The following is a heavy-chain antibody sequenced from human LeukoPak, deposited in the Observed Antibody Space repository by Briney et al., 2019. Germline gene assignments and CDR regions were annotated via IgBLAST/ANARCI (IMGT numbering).Heavy chain of an antibody. J-gene: IGHJ4*02. CDR2: IYYSGST. Sequence: ETLSLTCTVSGGSISSYYWSWIRQPPGKGLEWIGYIYYSGSTNYNPSLKSRVTISVDTSKNQFSLKLSSVTAADTAVYYCARSMTTVTVFDYWGQGTLVTVSS. CDR3: ARSMTTVTVFDY. CDR1: GGSISSYY. D-gene: IGHD4-17*01. V-gene: IGHV4-59*08.